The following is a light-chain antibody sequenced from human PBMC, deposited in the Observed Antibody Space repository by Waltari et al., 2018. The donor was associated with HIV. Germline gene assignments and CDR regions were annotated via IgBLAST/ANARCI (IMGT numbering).Light chain of an antibody. CDR3: QHHGSSLWT. CDR2: GGS. Sequence: EVVLTQSPDTLSLSPGERAILSCRASQNVSSRFLAWYQQKPGQAPRLLIFGGSNRATGIPDRFSGRGSGTDLTLTISRLEPEDFAMYYCQHHGSSLWTFGQGTKVDIK. CDR1: QNVSSRF. J-gene: IGKJ1*01. V-gene: IGKV3-20*01.